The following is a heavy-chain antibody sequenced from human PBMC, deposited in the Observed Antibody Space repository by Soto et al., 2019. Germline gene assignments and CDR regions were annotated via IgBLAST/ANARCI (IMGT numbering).Heavy chain of an antibody. CDR1: GFTFSTYG. CDR2: IWYDGSIK. CDR3: AKVSSSWYAGFFDL. J-gene: IGHJ4*02. D-gene: IGHD6-13*01. Sequence: PGGSLRLSCAASGFTFSTYGMHWVRQAPGKGLEWVALIWYDGSIKNYADSVKDRLTISRDNSKNTLYLQIHTLRAEDTAVYYCAKVSSSWYAGFFDLWGQGTLVTVSS. V-gene: IGHV3-33*06.